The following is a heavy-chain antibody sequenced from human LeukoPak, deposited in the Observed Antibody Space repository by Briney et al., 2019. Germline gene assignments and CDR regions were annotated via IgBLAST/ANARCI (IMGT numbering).Heavy chain of an antibody. V-gene: IGHV3-23*01. D-gene: IGHD1-26*01. CDR2: ISGSGGST. Sequence: GGSLRLSCAASGFTFSSYAMSWVRQAPGKGLEWVSAISGSGGSTYYADSVKGRFTISRDNSKNTLYLQMNSLRAEDTAVYYCATGELPNGRYFDYWGQGTLVTVSS. CDR3: ATGELPNGRYFDY. J-gene: IGHJ4*02. CDR1: GFTFSSYA.